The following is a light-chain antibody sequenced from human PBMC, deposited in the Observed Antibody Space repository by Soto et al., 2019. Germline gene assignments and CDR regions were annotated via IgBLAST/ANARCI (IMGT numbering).Light chain of an antibody. Sequence: QSALTQPASVSGSPGQSITISCTGTNSDVGKYNLVSWYQQHPGKAPKLVIYEGSKRPSGVSDRFSASKSGNTASLTISGLEAEDEADYYCCSYGGSRTHVVFGGGTKLTVL. CDR2: EGS. V-gene: IGLV2-23*01. J-gene: IGLJ2*01. CDR3: CSYGGSRTHVV. CDR1: NSDVGKYNL.